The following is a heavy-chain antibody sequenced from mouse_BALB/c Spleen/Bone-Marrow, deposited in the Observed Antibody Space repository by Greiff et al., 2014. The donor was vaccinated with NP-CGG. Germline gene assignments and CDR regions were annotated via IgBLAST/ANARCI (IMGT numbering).Heavy chain of an antibody. CDR2: VNPYNDGT. CDR1: GYTFTSYV. CDR3: ARRGRIAEALGY. D-gene: IGHD6-1*01. J-gene: IGHJ2*01. V-gene: IGHV1-14*01. Sequence: EVKLVESGPELVKPGASVKMSCKASGYTFTSYVMHWVKQKPGQGLEWIGYVNPYNDGTKYNEKFKGKATLTSDKSSSTAYMELSSLTSEDSAVYYCARRGRIAEALGYWGQGTTLTVSS.